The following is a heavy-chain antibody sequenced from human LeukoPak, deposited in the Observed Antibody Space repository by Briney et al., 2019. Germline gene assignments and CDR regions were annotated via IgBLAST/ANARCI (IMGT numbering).Heavy chain of an antibody. CDR2: IYYSGST. Sequence: SETLSLTCTVAGGSISSYYWSWIRQPPGKGMEWIGYIYYSGSTNYNPSLKSRVTISVDTSKKQFSLKLSSVTAADTAVYYCARSPNIRNWFDPWGQGTLVTVSS. CDR1: GGSISSYY. J-gene: IGHJ5*02. CDR3: ARSPNIRNWFDP. D-gene: IGHD4/OR15-4a*01. V-gene: IGHV4-59*01.